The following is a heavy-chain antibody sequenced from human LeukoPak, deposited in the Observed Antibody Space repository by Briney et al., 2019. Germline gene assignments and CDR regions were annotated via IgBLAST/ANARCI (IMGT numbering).Heavy chain of an antibody. CDR1: GLTFSSSW. CDR3: ARDLAYSRLDY. J-gene: IGHJ4*02. Sequence: GGSLRLSCAVSGLTFSSSWMDWVRQAPGKGLEWVSGITPDGNKKYYADSVKGPFPISRDNAENSLYLQMNSLRVEDTAFYYCARDLAYSRLDYWGQGMLVTVSS. V-gene: IGHV3-7*01. D-gene: IGHD5-18*01. CDR2: ITPDGNKK.